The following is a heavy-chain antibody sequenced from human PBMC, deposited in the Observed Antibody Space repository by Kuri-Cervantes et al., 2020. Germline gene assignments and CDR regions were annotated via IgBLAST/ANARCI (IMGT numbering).Heavy chain of an antibody. J-gene: IGHJ6*02. D-gene: IGHD5-12*01. CDR2: IYSGGST. V-gene: IGHV3-53*01. CDR3: ARESPPQKYSGYDRGGMDV. Sequence: LSLTCAASGFTVSNNYMSWVRQAPGKGLEWVSVIYSGGSTYYADSVKGRFSISRDNSKNTVYLQMNSLRAEDTAVYYCARESPPQKYSGYDRGGMDVWGQGTTVTVSS. CDR1: GFTVSNNY.